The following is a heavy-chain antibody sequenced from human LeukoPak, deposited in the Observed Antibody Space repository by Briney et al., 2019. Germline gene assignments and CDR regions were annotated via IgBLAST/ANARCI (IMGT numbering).Heavy chain of an antibody. V-gene: IGHV3-23*01. CDR2: ISRSGDWT. Sequence: GGSLRLSCAASGFTFSGYVMSWVRQAPGKGLEWVSVISRSGDWTNYADSVKGRFTIFRDNTKNTMSLQMNSLRAEDTAVYYCAKDRDDHGDYVFDSWGQGILVTVSS. CDR1: GFTFSGYV. D-gene: IGHD4-17*01. CDR3: AKDRDDHGDYVFDS. J-gene: IGHJ4*02.